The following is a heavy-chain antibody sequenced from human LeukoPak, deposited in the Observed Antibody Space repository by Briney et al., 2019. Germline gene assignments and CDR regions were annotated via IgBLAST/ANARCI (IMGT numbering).Heavy chain of an antibody. Sequence: PGGSLRLSCAASGFTFSTYGMTWVRQAPGKGLEWVSTITYSGGSTYYADSVKGRFTISRDNAKNSLYLQMNSLRAEDTAVYYCARSAPYCSGGSCYYFDYWGQGTLVTVSS. CDR3: ARSAPYCSGGSCYYFDY. V-gene: IGHV3-23*01. J-gene: IGHJ4*02. CDR2: ITYSGGST. CDR1: GFTFSTYG. D-gene: IGHD2-15*01.